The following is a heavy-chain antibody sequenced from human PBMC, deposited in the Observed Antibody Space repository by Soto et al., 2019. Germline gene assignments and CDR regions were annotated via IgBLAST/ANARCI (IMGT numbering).Heavy chain of an antibody. V-gene: IGHV4-31*03. CDR2: IYYSGST. Sequence: PSDTLSLTCTVSGGSISSPGYYSTCIRHHPGKGLEWIGYIYYSGSTYYNPSLKSRVTISVDTSKNQFSLKLSSVTAADTAVYYCARVNYGDYPLFDYWGQGTLVTVSS. J-gene: IGHJ4*02. CDR1: GGSISSPGYY. D-gene: IGHD4-17*01. CDR3: ARVNYGDYPLFDY.